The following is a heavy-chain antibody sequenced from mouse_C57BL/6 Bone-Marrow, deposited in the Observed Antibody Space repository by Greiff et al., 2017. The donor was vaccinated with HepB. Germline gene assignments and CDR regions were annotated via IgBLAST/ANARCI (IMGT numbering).Heavy chain of an antibody. CDR3: ARRGNWYWYFDV. D-gene: IGHD4-1*01. V-gene: IGHV1-52*01. CDR1: GYTFTSYW. J-gene: IGHJ1*03. Sequence: VQLQQPGAELVRPGSSVKLSCKASGYTFTSYWMHWVKQRPIQGLEWIGNIDPSDSETHYNQKFKDKATLTVDKSSSTAYMQLSSLTSEDSAVYYCARRGNWYWYFDVWGTGTTVTVSS. CDR2: IDPSDSET.